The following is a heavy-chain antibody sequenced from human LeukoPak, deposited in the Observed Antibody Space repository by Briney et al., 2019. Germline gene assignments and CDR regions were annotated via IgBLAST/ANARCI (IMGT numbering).Heavy chain of an antibody. CDR1: GFTVSTNY. D-gene: IGHD2-8*02. J-gene: IGHJ3*02. CDR2: IYSGGST. V-gene: IGHV3-53*01. CDR3: ARGWVLATGAFDI. Sequence: PGGSLRLSCADSGFTVSTNYMTWVRQAPGKGLEWVSVIYSGGSTYYADSVKGRFTISRDNSKKMLYLQMNSLRAEDTAVYYCARGWVLATGAFDIWGQGTMVTVSS.